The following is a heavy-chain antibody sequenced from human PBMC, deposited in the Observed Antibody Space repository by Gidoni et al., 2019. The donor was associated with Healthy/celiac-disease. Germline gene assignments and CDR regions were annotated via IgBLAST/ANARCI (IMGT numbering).Heavy chain of an antibody. CDR3: ARDRGGGYFDY. J-gene: IGHJ4*02. V-gene: IGHV3-64*01. Sequence: EVQLVESGGGLVQPGGSLRLSCAASGFTFSNYAMHWVRQAPGKGLEYVSGISSNGGSTYYANSVKGRFTISRDNPKNTLYLQMGSLRAEDMAVYYCARDRGGGYFDYWGQGTLVTVSS. CDR2: ISSNGGST. CDR1: GFTFSNYA.